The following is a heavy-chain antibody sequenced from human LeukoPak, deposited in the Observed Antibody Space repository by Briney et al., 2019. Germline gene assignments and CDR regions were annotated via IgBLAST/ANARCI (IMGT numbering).Heavy chain of an antibody. D-gene: IGHD3-10*01. Sequence: PGGSLRLSCAASGFTFSSYGMQWVRQAPGKGLEWVANIKQDGSEKYYVDSVKGRFTISRDNAKNSLYLQMNSLRAEDTAVYYCARDGGGYYFDYWGQGTLVTVSS. CDR1: GFTFSSYG. V-gene: IGHV3-7*03. J-gene: IGHJ4*02. CDR2: IKQDGSEK. CDR3: ARDGGGYYFDY.